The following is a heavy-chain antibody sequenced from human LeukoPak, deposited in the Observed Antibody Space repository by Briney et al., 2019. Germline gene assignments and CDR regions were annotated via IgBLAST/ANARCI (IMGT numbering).Heavy chain of an antibody. V-gene: IGHV3-21*01. CDR3: ARDWGDPGIAVLGDY. CDR2: ISSSSSYI. CDR1: GFTFSSYN. J-gene: IGHJ4*02. Sequence: PGGSLRLSCAASGFTFSSYNMNWVRQAPGKGLEWVPSISSSSSYIYYADSVKGRFTISRDNAKNSLYLQMNSLRAEDTAVYYCARDWGDPGIAVLGDYWGQGTLVTVSS. D-gene: IGHD6-19*01.